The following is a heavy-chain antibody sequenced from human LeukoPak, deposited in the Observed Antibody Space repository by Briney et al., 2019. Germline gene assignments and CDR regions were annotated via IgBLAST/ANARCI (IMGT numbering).Heavy chain of an antibody. Sequence: PSQTLSLTCTVSGGSISSGSYYWSWIRQPAGKGLEWIGRIYTSGSTNYNPSLKSRVTISVDTSKNQFSLKLSSVTAADTAVYYCARSPSGAVAGPGDFSGYFQHWGQGTLVTVSS. D-gene: IGHD6-19*01. CDR2: IYTSGST. V-gene: IGHV4-61*02. CDR1: GGSISSGSYY. J-gene: IGHJ1*01. CDR3: ARSPSGAVAGPGDFSGYFQH.